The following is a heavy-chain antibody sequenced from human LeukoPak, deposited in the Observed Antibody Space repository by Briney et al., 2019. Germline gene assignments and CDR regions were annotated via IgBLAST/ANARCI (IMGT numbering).Heavy chain of an antibody. CDR2: IKQDGSEK. D-gene: IGHD3-16*02. V-gene: IGHV3-7*05. Sequence: GGSLRLSCAASGCTFSSYWMIWVRLAPGKGLEWVANIKQDGSEKYHVDSVKGRFTISRDNAKNSVYLQMNSLRLEDTAVYYCARAVDDYVWGTYRPPGHWGQGTLVTVSS. J-gene: IGHJ4*02. CDR1: GCTFSSYW. CDR3: ARAVDDYVWGTYRPPGH.